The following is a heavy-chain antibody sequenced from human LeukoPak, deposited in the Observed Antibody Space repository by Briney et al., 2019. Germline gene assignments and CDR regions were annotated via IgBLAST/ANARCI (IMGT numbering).Heavy chain of an antibody. CDR2: IIPTFGTA. V-gene: IGHV1-69*05. CDR3: ARLCGPTVVSAACTG. D-gene: IGHD4-23*01. J-gene: IGHJ4*02. Sequence: GASVKVSCKASGGTFSSYAISWVRQAPGQGLEWMGGIIPTFGTANYAQKFQGRVTITTDESTSTAYMELSSLRSEDTAVYYCARLCGPTVVSAACTGWGQGTLVTVSS. CDR1: GGTFSSYA.